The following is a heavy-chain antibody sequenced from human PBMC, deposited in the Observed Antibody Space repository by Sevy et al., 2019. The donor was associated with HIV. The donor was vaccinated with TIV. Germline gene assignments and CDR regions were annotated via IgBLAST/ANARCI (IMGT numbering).Heavy chain of an antibody. V-gene: IGHV1-2*02. CDR3: ARARRVTTVYYYYGMDV. D-gene: IGHD5-18*01. CDR1: GYSFTDYY. Sequence: ASMNVSCKASGYSFTDYYMHWVRQAPGQGLEWMAWINPKNDVTNYAQKFQGRVTMTRDTSTSTAYMELTRLRSDVTAVYYCARARRVTTVYYYYGMDVWGQGPTVTVSS. CDR2: INPKNDVT. J-gene: IGHJ6*02.